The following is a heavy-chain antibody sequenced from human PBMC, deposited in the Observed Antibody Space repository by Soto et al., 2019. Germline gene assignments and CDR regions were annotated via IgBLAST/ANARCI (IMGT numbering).Heavy chain of an antibody. V-gene: IGHV1-18*01. Sequence: QVQLVQSGAEVKKPGASVKVSCKASGYTFTSYGISWVRQAPGQGLEWMGWISAYNGNTNYPQKLQGRVTTTTDTXXSTAYLELRSLRSDATALYYCAIEEGPAALGYFPHCGQGTLVTVSS. CDR1: GYTFTSYG. J-gene: IGHJ1*01. D-gene: IGHD2-2*01. CDR2: ISAYNGNT. CDR3: AIEEGPAALGYFPH.